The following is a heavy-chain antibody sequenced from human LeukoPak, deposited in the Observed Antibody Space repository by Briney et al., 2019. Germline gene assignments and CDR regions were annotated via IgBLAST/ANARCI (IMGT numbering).Heavy chain of an antibody. CDR1: GYTFTGYY. J-gene: IGHJ4*02. V-gene: IGHV1-2*02. D-gene: IGHD3-9*01. CDR2: INPNSGGT. CDR3: ARAYYDILTGYVPPFDY. Sequence: GASVKVSCKASGYTFTGYYMHWVRQAPGQGLEWMGWINPNSGGTNYAQKFQGRVTMTRDTSISTAYMELSRLRSDDTAMYHCARAYYDILTGYVPPFDYWGQGTLVTVSS.